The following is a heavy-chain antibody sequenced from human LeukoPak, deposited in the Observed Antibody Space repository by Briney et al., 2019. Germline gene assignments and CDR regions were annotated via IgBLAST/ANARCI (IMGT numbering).Heavy chain of an antibody. CDR1: GFTFDDYG. V-gene: IGHV4-59*01. Sequence: SGGSLRLSCAASGFTFDDYGMSWIRQPPGKGLEWIGYIYYSGSTNYNPSLKSRVTISVDTSKNQFSLKLSSVTAADTAVYYCARSYYGSGRYGPHFDYWGQGTLVTVSS. CDR3: ARSYYGSGRYGPHFDY. J-gene: IGHJ4*02. CDR2: IYYSGST. D-gene: IGHD3-10*01.